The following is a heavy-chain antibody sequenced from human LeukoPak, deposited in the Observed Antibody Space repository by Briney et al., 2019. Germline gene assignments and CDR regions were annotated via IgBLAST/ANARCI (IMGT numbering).Heavy chain of an antibody. CDR2: IKQDGSEK. D-gene: IGHD6-13*01. J-gene: IGHJ4*02. V-gene: IGHV3-7*01. CDR1: GFTFDDYW. Sequence: GGSLRLSCGASGFTFDDYWMSWVRQAPGKGLEWVANIKQDGSEKYYVDSVKGRFTISRDNAKNSLYLQMNSLRAEDTAVYYCARTAAGLDYWGQGTLVTVSS. CDR3: ARTAAGLDY.